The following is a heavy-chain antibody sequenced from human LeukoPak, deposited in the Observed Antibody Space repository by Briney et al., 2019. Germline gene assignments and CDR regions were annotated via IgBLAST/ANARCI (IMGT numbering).Heavy chain of an antibody. D-gene: IGHD2-15*01. CDR1: GFTFSSYG. Sequence: PGGSLRLYCAASGFTFSSYGMHWVRQAPGKGLEWVAAIWYDGSNKYYADSVKGRFTISRENAKNSLYLQMNSLRAGDTAVYYCARGLYCSGGSCYVDYYFDYWGQGTLVTVSS. CDR2: IWYDGSNK. V-gene: IGHV3-33*01. J-gene: IGHJ4*02. CDR3: ARGLYCSGGSCYVDYYFDY.